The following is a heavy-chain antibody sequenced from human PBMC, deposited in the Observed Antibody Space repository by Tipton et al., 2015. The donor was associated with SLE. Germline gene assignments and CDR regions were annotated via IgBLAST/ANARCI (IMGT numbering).Heavy chain of an antibody. CDR1: GYTFTSYG. CDR2: INAYNGNT. CDR3: AREASHYYDSSGYRTEFDY. J-gene: IGHJ4*02. Sequence: QSGAEVKKSGASVKVSCKASGYTFTSYGISWVRQAPGQGLGWMGWINAYNGNTNYAQKVQGRATMTTDTSTSTAYMELRSLRSDDTAVYYCAREASHYYDSSGYRTEFDYWGQGTLVTVSS. D-gene: IGHD3-22*01. V-gene: IGHV1-18*04.